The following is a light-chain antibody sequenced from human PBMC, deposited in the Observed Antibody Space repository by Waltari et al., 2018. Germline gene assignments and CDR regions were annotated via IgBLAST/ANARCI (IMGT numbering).Light chain of an antibody. V-gene: IGLV6-57*04. CDR3: QSSDNNTVF. CDR2: ENF. Sequence: FLLTQPHSVSESPGKTITIYCTRSGGSIASDYVQWYQQRPGSAPTTVIFENFQRPSGVPHRFSGSIDSSSNSASLIISGLKTEDEADYYCQSSDNNTVFFGGGTRLTVL. J-gene: IGLJ2*01. CDR1: GGSIASDY.